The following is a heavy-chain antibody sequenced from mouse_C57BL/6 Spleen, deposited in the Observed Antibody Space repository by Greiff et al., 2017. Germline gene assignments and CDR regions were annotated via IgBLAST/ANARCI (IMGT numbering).Heavy chain of an antibody. CDR1: GFTFSDYY. CDR2: ISNGGGST. V-gene: IGHV5-12*01. Sequence: EVQGVESGGGLVQPGGSLKLSCAASGFTFSDYYMYWVRQTPEKRLEWVAYISNGGGSTYYPDTVKGRFTISRDNAKNTLYLQMSRLKSEDTAMYYCARHRHYAMDYWGQGTSVTVSS. CDR3: ARHRHYAMDY. J-gene: IGHJ4*01.